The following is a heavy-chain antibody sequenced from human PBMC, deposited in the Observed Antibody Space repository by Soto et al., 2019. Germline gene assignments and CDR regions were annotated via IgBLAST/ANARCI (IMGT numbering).Heavy chain of an antibody. D-gene: IGHD3-16*02. Sequence: VKGSCKAAGYALTVYYMHGVLLSPLQWLDWMGCIYPNSGDTNYAQNFQGRVTMTRDTSISAAYMELSRLRSDDTAVYFCARDLMITFGGVVVLSAPDYWGQGTLVTVSS. CDR2: IYPNSGDT. V-gene: IGHV1-2*02. CDR1: GYALTVYY. CDR3: ARDLMITFGGVVVLSAPDY. J-gene: IGHJ4*02.